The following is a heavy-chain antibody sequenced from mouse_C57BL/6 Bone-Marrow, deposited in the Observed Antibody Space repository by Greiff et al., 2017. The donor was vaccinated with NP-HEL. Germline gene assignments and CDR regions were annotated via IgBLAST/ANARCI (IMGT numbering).Heavy chain of an antibody. J-gene: IGHJ1*03. CDR3: TRDRLRSGYWYFDV. Sequence: EVQLQQSGTVLARPGASVKMSCKTSGYTLTSYWMHWVKQRPGQGLEWIGAIYPGNSDTSYNQKFKGKAKLTAVTSASTAYMELSSLTNEDSAVYYCTRDRLRSGYWYFDVWGTGTTVTVSS. D-gene: IGHD1-1*01. CDR2: IYPGNSDT. V-gene: IGHV1-5*01. CDR1: GYTLTSYW.